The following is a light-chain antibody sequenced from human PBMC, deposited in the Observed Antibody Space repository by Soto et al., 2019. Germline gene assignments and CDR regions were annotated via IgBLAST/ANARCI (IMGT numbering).Light chain of an antibody. Sequence: EIVLTQSPVTLSLSPGERATLSCRASQSISSSYLAWYQQKPGQSPRLLMYGASSRATGIPDRFSGTGSGTDFTLTISRLEPEDFAVYYCQQYGSSPYTFGLGTKVDIK. CDR1: QSISSSY. CDR2: GAS. J-gene: IGKJ2*01. V-gene: IGKV3-20*01. CDR3: QQYGSSPYT.